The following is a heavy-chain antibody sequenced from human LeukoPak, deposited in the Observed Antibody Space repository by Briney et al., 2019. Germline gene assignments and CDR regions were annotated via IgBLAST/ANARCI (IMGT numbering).Heavy chain of an antibody. J-gene: IGHJ3*02. CDR3: ARVSGSCFGGGDCYSFGAFDI. CDR1: GYTFTGYY. V-gene: IGHV1-2*02. CDR2: INPNSGGT. Sequence: ASVKVSCKASGYTFTGYYMHWVRQAPGQGLEWMGWINPNSGGTNYAQKFQGRVTMTRDTSISTAYMELSRLRSDDTAVYYCARVSGSCFGGGDCYSFGAFDIWGQGTMVTVSS. D-gene: IGHD2-21*02.